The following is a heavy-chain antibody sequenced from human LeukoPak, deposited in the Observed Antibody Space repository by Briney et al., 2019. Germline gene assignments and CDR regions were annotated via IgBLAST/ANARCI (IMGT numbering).Heavy chain of an antibody. J-gene: IGHJ6*03. Sequence: ASVKVSCKASGYTFTSYDINWVRHGTGQGLEWMGWMNPNSGNTGYAQKVQGRVTMTKNTSITTAYMELSSLRSEDTAVYYCARALSWTTDSYYYMDVWGKGTTVTVS. D-gene: IGHD3/OR15-3a*01. CDR3: ARALSWTTDSYYYMDV. V-gene: IGHV1-8*01. CDR2: MNPNSGNT. CDR1: GYTFTSYD.